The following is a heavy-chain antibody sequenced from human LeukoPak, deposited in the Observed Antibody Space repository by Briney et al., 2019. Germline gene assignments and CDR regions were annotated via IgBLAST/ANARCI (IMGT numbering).Heavy chain of an antibody. V-gene: IGHV1-69*13. CDR1: GGTFTSYA. J-gene: IGHJ5*02. CDR3: ARSAMVRGVIYWFDP. D-gene: IGHD3-10*01. CDR2: IIPIFGTA. Sequence: ASVKVSCKASGGTFTSYAISWALQAPGQGLEWMGGIIPIFGTANYAQKFQGRVTITADESTSTAYMELSSLRSEDTAVYYCARSAMVRGVIYWFDPWGQGTLVTVSS.